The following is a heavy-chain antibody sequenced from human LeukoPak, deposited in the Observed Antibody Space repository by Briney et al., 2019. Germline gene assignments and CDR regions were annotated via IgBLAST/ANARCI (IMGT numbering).Heavy chain of an antibody. CDR2: ISGSGGST. V-gene: IGHV3-23*01. CDR1: GFTFSSYG. D-gene: IGHD4/OR15-4a*01. Sequence: GGTLRLSCAASGFTFSSYGMSWVRQAPGKGLEWVSAISGSGGSTYYADSVKGRFTISRDNSKNTLYLQMNSLRAEDTAVYYCAKGHADYSNWFDPWGQGTLVTVSS. CDR3: AKGHADYSNWFDP. J-gene: IGHJ5*02.